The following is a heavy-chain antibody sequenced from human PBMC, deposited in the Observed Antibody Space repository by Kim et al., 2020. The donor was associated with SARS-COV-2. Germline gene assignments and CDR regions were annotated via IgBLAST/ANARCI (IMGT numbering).Heavy chain of an antibody. D-gene: IGHD2-21*02. J-gene: IGHJ4*02. CDR3: ARSCGGDCYPSLFDY. V-gene: IGHV1-69*01. Sequence: KFQGRVTITADESTSTAYMELSSLRSEDTAVYYCARSCGGDCYPSLFDYWGQGTLVTVSS.